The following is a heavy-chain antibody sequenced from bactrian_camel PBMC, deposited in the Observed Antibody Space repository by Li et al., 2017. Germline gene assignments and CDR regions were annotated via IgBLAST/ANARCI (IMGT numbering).Heavy chain of an antibody. V-gene: IGHV3-2*01. J-gene: IGHJ6*01. Sequence: VESGGGLAQPGGSLRLSCGTSDFTFSSDYMTWVWQAPGKGLEWVSSIYSAGSNTYYADSVNGRFTISRDGAKNTVYLEMNSLKPEDTAVYYCVRAASSQMGWADFGYWGQGTQVTVS. CDR2: IYSAGSNT. CDR1: DFTFSSDY. D-gene: IGHD5*01. CDR3: VRAASSQMGWADFGY.